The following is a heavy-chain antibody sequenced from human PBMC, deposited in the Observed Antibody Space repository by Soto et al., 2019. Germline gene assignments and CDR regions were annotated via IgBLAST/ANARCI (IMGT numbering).Heavy chain of an antibody. CDR3: ASAFCGGTSCYGGHFDY. D-gene: IGHD2-2*01. V-gene: IGHV3-23*01. J-gene: IGHJ4*02. CDR1: GFTFSKYA. Sequence: GGSLRLSCAASGFTFSKYAMSWVRQAPGKGLDWVSAISDGGGSTYYADSVKGRLTISRDNSKNTLNRQMNSLRAEDTALYYCASAFCGGTSCYGGHFDYWGQGTLVTVSS. CDR2: ISDGGGST.